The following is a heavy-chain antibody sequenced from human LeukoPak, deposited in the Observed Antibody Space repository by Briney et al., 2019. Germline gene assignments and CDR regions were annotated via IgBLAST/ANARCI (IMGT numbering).Heavy chain of an antibody. CDR1: GFTFSDYG. J-gene: IGHJ4*02. CDR3: AKGGGFFYYDSSGYAY. V-gene: IGHV3-23*01. CDR2: ISGSGGST. D-gene: IGHD3-22*01. Sequence: GGSLRLSCAASGFTFSDYGMHWVRQAPGKGLEWVSAISGSGGSTYYADSVKGRFTISRDNSQNTLYLQMNSLRAEDTAVYYCAKGGGFFYYDSSGYAYWGQGTLVTVSS.